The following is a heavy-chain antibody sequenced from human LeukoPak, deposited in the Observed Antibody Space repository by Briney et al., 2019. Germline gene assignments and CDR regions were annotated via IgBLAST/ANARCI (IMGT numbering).Heavy chain of an antibody. V-gene: IGHV3-30*02. J-gene: IGHJ4*02. CDR3: AKDPLTHIAVAGGFDY. Sequence: GGSLRLSRAASGFTFSSYGMHWVRQAPGKGLEWVAFIRYDGSNKYYADSVKGRFTISRDNSKNTLYLQMNSLRAEDTAVYYCAKDPLTHIAVAGGFDYWGQGTLVTVSS. D-gene: IGHD6-19*01. CDR2: IRYDGSNK. CDR1: GFTFSSYG.